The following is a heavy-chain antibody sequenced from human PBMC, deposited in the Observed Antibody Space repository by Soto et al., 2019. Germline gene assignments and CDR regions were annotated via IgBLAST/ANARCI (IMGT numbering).Heavy chain of an antibody. CDR3: ARESNDYCDYVGIKAHMYKEDRDEDYYCYYMDV. CDR1: GGTFSSYT. J-gene: IGHJ6*03. CDR2: IIPILGIA. V-gene: IGHV1-69*04. D-gene: IGHD4-17*01. Sequence: ASVKVSCKASGGTFSSYTISWVRQAPGQGLEWMGRIIPILGIANYAQKFQGRVTITADKSTSTAYMELSSLRSEDTAVYYCARESNDYCDYVGIKAHMYKEDRDEDYYCYYMDVWGKGTTVTVSS.